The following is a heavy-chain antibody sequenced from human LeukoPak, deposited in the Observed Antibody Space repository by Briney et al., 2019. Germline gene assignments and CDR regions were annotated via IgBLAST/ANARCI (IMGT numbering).Heavy chain of an antibody. D-gene: IGHD2-15*01. CDR2: IYYSGST. J-gene: IGHJ6*02. CDR3: ARGYCSGGSCYSYYYYYGMDV. Sequence: SETLSLTCTVSGGSISSSSYYWGWIHQPPGKGLEWIGSIYYSGSTYYNPSLKSRVTISVDTSKNQFSLKLSSVTAADTAVYYCARGYCSGGSCYSYYYYYGMDVWGQGTTVTVSS. V-gene: IGHV4-39*01. CDR1: GGSISSSSYY.